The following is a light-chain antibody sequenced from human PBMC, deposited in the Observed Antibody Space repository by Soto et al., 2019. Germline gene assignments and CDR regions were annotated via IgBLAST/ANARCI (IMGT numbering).Light chain of an antibody. V-gene: IGLV2-14*01. CDR1: SSDVGGYQY. CDR3: SSYTSSGTLV. Sequence: QSALTQSASVSGSPGQSITISCTGTSSDVGGYQYVSWYQQHPGKAPKLMIFAVANRPSGVSTRFSGSRSGNTASLTISGLQAEDEADYFCSSYTSSGTLVFGGGTKLTVL. J-gene: IGLJ2*01. CDR2: AVA.